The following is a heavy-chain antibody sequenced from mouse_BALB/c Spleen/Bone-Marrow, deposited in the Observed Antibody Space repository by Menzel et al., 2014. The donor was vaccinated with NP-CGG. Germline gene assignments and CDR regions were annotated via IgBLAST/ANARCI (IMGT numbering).Heavy chain of an antibody. D-gene: IGHD2-2*01. J-gene: IGHJ3*01. CDR1: GYTFTDYN. Sequence: EAQLQQSGPELLKPAASVKISCNASGYTFTDYNMHWVKQSHGKSLEWIGYIYPYNGVTAYNQKFKSKATLTVDNSSSTAYMEFRSLTSEDSAVYYCARIYYGYEFTYWSQATLVNVSA. CDR2: IYPYNGVT. V-gene: IGHV1S29*02. CDR3: ARIYYGYEFTY.